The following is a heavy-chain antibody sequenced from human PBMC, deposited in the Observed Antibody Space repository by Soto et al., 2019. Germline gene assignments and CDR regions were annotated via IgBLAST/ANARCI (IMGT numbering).Heavy chain of an antibody. Sequence: QVQLVESGGGVVQPGRSLRLSCAASGFTFSSYAMHWVRQAPGKGLEWVAVISYDGSTKYYADSVKGRFTISRDNSNNTLYLQMNSLRAEDTAVYYCANRPSGSGLDYWGQGTLVTVSS. D-gene: IGHD3-10*01. CDR3: ANRPSGSGLDY. CDR2: ISYDGSTK. J-gene: IGHJ4*02. V-gene: IGHV3-30-3*01. CDR1: GFTFSSYA.